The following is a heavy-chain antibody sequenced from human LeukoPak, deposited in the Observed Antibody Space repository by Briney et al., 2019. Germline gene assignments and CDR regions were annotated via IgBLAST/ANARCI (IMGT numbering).Heavy chain of an antibody. D-gene: IGHD3-10*01. CDR1: GFTFGNSW. CDR3: ANSYSPPHY. Sequence: GGSLRLSCAASGFTFGNSWMNWARQAPGKRLVWVSRINTDGSDTTYADSVKGRFTISRDNAKNTLYLQMNSLRAEDSAVYYCANSYSPPHYWGQGTLVTVSS. CDR2: INTDGSDT. V-gene: IGHV3-74*01. J-gene: IGHJ4*02.